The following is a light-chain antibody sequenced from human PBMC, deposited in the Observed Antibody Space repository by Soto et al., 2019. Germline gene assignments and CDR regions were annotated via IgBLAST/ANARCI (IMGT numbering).Light chain of an antibody. V-gene: IGLV1-40*01. CDR1: SSNIGGYY. J-gene: IGLJ1*01. Sequence: QSVLTQPPSASGTPGQRVTISCSGSSSNIGGYYVYWYQQLPGTAPKLLIYSNNNRPSGVPDRFSGSKSGTSASLAITGLQAEDEADYYCQSYDRSLSDHVFGTGTKVTVL. CDR2: SNN. CDR3: QSYDRSLSDHV.